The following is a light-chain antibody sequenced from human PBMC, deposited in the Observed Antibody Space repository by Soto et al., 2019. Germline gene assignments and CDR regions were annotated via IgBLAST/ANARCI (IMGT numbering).Light chain of an antibody. J-gene: IGKJ5*01. CDR3: QQYGSSPVT. CDR2: GAS. V-gene: IGKV3-20*01. Sequence: EIVLTQSPGTLSLSPLGISTLSFRPSQSVSSSYLAWYQQKPGQAPRLLIYGASSRATGIPDRFSGSGSGTDFTLTISRLEPEDFAVYYCQQYGSSPVTFGQGTRLEIK. CDR1: QSVSSSY.